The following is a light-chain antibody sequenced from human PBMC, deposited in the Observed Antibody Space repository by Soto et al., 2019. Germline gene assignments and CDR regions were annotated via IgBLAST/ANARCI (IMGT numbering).Light chain of an antibody. Sequence: QSALTQPASVSGSPGQSITISCTGTSSDVGGYDYVSWYQQYAGKAPKITIYNVRNRPSGVSNRFSGSKSGNTASLTISGLQPEDEADYFCSSYTNSGTVLFGGGTKVTVL. CDR1: SSDVGGYDY. V-gene: IGLV2-14*01. CDR3: SSYTNSGTVL. J-gene: IGLJ2*01. CDR2: NVR.